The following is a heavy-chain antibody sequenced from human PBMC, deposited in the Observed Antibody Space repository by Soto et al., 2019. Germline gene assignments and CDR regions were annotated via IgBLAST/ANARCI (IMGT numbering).Heavy chain of an antibody. CDR1: GGTFSSYA. Sequence: SVKVSCKASGGTFSSYAISWVRQAPGQGLEWMGGIIPIFGTANYAQKFQGRVTITADESMSTAYMELSSLRSEDTAVYYCARDAVKVVAATYYYYYGMDVWGQGTTVTVSS. V-gene: IGHV1-69*13. D-gene: IGHD2-15*01. CDR2: IIPIFGTA. J-gene: IGHJ6*02. CDR3: ARDAVKVVAATYYYYYGMDV.